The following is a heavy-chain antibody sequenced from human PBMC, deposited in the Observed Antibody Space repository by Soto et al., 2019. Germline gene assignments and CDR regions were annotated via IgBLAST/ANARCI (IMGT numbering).Heavy chain of an antibody. CDR1: GYTFTYYW. D-gene: IGHD3-16*01. V-gene: IGHV5-51*01. CDR3: GRNYGGDNTGIDY. CDR2: TYPFDSDT. Sequence: PGESLKISCEVSGYTFTYYWIGWLRQMPGKVLEWMGVTYPFDSDTRYSPSFQGRVTISAVQSTNTAYLELSRLQASDTAIYYCGRNYGGDNTGIDYWGQGTLVTVSS. J-gene: IGHJ4*01.